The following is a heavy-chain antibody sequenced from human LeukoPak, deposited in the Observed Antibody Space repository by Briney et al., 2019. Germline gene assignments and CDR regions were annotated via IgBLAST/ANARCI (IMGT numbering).Heavy chain of an antibody. CDR2: ISSSGSTI. D-gene: IGHD2-2*01. V-gene: IGHV3-11*04. J-gene: IGHJ6*04. CDR1: GFTFSDYY. Sequence: GGSLRLSCAASGFTFSDYYMSWIRQAPGKGLEWVSYISSSGSTIYYADSVKGRFTISRDNAKNSLYLQMNSLRAEDTAVYYCAREGIVVVPAAAAKGDVWGKGTTVTVSS. CDR3: AREGIVVVPAAAAKGDV.